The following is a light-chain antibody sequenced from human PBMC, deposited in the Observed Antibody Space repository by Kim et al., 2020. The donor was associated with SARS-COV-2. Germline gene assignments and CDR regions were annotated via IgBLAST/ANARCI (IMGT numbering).Light chain of an antibody. CDR3: QQFGIT. V-gene: IGKV1-13*02. Sequence: GDRVTITCRASQGISSALAWYQQKPGKAPKLLIYDASSLESGVPSRFSGSGSGTDFTLTISSLQPEDFATYYCQQFGITFGGGTKVDIK. CDR2: DAS. J-gene: IGKJ4*01. CDR1: QGISSA.